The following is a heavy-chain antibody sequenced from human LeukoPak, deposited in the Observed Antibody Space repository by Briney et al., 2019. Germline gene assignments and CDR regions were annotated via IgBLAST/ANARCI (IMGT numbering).Heavy chain of an antibody. D-gene: IGHD6-19*01. V-gene: IGHV4-59*08. Sequence: PSETLSLTCTVSGGSITTYYWSWIRQPPGKGLEWIGYIYNSGRTNYNPSLKSRLTISVDTSKNQFSLKLSSVTAADTAVYYCARQISTGWPLMRDGMDVWGQGTTVVVSS. CDR2: IYNSGRT. CDR3: ARQISTGWPLMRDGMDV. CDR1: GGSITTYY. J-gene: IGHJ6*02.